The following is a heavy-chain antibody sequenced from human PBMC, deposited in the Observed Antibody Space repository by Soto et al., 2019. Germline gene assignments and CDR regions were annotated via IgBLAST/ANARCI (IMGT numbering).Heavy chain of an antibody. CDR2: IYYSGST. CDR3: ARHFWDIVVVVAATPPAYYFGY. V-gene: IGHV4-39*01. D-gene: IGHD2-15*01. Sequence: SETLSLTCTVSGGSISSSSYYWGWIRQPPGKGLEWIGSIYYSGSTYYNPSLKSRVTISVDTSKNQFSLKLSSVTAADTAVYYCARHFWDIVVVVAATPPAYYFGYWGQGTLVTVSS. J-gene: IGHJ4*02. CDR1: GGSISSSSYY.